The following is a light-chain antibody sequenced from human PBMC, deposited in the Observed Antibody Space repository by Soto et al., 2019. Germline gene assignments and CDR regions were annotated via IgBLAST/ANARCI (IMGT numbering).Light chain of an antibody. CDR3: LQDHDDSWT. CDR2: ATS. Sequence: AIRMTQSPSSLSASTGDRVTITCRASQGISSYLAWYQQKPGKAPKLLIYATSTLQSGVPSRFSGSGSGTDFTLTISCLQPEDFATYYCLQDHDDSWTFGQGTKVDIK. V-gene: IGKV1-8*01. CDR1: QGISSY. J-gene: IGKJ1*01.